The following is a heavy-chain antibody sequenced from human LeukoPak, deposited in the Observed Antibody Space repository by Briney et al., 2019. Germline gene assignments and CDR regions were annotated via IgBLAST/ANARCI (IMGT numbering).Heavy chain of an antibody. J-gene: IGHJ1*01. D-gene: IGHD2/OR15-2a*01. CDR1: GGSISSGDYY. Sequence: SQTLSLTCTVSGGSISSGDYYWSWIRQPPGNGLEWIGYIYYSGSTYYSPSLKSRVTISVDTSKNQFSLKLSSVTAADTAVYYCASSNSVVGYFQHWGQGTLVTVSS. V-gene: IGHV4-30-4*08. CDR2: IYYSGST. CDR3: ASSNSVVGYFQH.